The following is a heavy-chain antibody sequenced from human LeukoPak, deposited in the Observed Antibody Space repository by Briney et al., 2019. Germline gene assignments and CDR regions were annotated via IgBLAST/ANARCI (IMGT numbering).Heavy chain of an antibody. CDR2: LNTDGTST. V-gene: IGHV3-74*01. CDR1: GFAFSDYW. J-gene: IGHJ3*02. CDR3: SRTGYFDI. Sequence: SGGSLRLSCAASGFAFSDYWMHWVRQAPGKGLVWVSRLNTDGTSTHYADSVRGRFTISRDNAKNSLSLQMNSLRAEDTAVFYCSRTGYFDIWGQGTMVTVSS. D-gene: IGHD2-15*01.